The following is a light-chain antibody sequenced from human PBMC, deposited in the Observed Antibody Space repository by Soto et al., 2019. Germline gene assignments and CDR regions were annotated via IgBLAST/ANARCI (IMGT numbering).Light chain of an antibody. V-gene: IGLV2-14*01. CDR3: SSHTSGSTRV. CDR1: FSDVGGYDY. Sequence: QSVLAQPASVSGSPGQSIAISCTGTFSDVGGYDYVSWYQQHPDKAPKLMIYEATKRPSGVSNRFSGSKSGNTASLTISGLQPEDEADYYCSSHTSGSTRVFGSGTKVTVL. J-gene: IGLJ1*01. CDR2: EAT.